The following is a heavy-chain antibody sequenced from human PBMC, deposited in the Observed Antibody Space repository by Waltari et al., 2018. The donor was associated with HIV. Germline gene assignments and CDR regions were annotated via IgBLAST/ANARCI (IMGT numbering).Heavy chain of an antibody. CDR2: ISSSSSTI. CDR1: GFTFSSYS. Sequence: EVQLVESGGGLVQPGGSLRLSCAASGFTFSSYSMNWVRQAPGKGLEWVSYISSSSSTIYYADSVKGRFTISRDNAKNSLYLQMNSLRAEDTAVYYCARGLATVTLDAFDIWGQGTMVTVSS. CDR3: ARGLATVTLDAFDI. J-gene: IGHJ3*02. D-gene: IGHD4-17*01. V-gene: IGHV3-48*01.